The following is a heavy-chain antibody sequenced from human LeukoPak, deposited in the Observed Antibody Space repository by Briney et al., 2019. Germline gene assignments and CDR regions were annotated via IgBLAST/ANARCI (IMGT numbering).Heavy chain of an antibody. CDR3: AREWQGGIAAAGTRIEGDY. CDR1: GISLTNYA. CDR2: IKQDGSEK. D-gene: IGHD6-13*01. Sequence: PGGSLRLSCVVSGISLTNYAMTSVRQAPGKGLEWVANIKQDGSEKNYVDSVKGRFTISRDNAENSLFLQMNSLRVEDTAVYYCAREWQGGIAAAGTRIEGDYWGQGTLVAVSS. V-gene: IGHV3-7*01. J-gene: IGHJ4*02.